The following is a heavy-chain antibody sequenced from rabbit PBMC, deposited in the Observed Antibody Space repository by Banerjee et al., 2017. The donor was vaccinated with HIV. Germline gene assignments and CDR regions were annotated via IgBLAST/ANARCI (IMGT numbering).Heavy chain of an antibody. J-gene: IGHJ4*01. CDR2: IGTGSSGNT. CDR3: ARDGYDDYGDCDL. D-gene: IGHD2-1*01. V-gene: IGHV1S45*01. Sequence: ELVESGGGLVQPEGSLTLTCKASGFAFSSSYCMCWVRQAPGKGLEWIGCIGTGSSGNTFYASWAKGRFTISKPSSTTVTLQMTSLTVADTATYFCARDGYDDYGDCDLWCPGTLVTVS. CDR1: GFAFSSSYC.